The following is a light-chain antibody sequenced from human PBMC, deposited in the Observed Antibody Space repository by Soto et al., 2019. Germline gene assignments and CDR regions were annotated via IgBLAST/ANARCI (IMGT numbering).Light chain of an antibody. CDR3: QQYKSYSWS. J-gene: IGKJ1*01. Sequence: DIQMTQSPSTLSGSVGDRVTITCRASQTISSWLAWYQQKPGKAPKLLIFDASNFESGIPSRFSGSGSGTEFTLTITSLQPDDFATYYCQQYKSYSWSFGQGTKVDIK. V-gene: IGKV1-5*01. CDR1: QTISSW. CDR2: DAS.